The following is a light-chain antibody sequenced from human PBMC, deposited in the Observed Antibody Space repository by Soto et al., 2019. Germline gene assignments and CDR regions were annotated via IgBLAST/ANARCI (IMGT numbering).Light chain of an antibody. CDR3: SSYAGRSNV. J-gene: IGLJ3*02. CDR2: EVS. V-gene: IGLV2-14*01. CDR1: SSDVGDYKS. Sequence: QSVLTQPASVSGSPGQSIAISCSETSSDVGDYKSVSWYQHHPGKLPKLVIFEVSNRPSGVSNRFSGSKSGNTASLTISGLQAEDEADYYCSSYAGRSNVFGGGTKLTVL.